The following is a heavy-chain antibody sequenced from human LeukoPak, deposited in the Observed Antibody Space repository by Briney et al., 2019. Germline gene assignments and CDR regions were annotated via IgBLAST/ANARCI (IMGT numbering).Heavy chain of an antibody. CDR1: GFTFSSHA. D-gene: IGHD3-3*01. Sequence: GGSVRLSCAASGFTFSSHAMSWVRQAPGKGLEWVSAISGSGGSTYYADSVKGRFTISRDTSKNTMYLQMNSLRPEDTAVYYCAKCRITIYGVADHWGQGTLVTASS. CDR2: ISGSGGST. CDR3: AKCRITIYGVADH. V-gene: IGHV3-23*01. J-gene: IGHJ5*02.